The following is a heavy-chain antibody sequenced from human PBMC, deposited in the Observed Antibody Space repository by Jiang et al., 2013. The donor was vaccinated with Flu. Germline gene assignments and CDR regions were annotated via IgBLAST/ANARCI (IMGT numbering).Heavy chain of an antibody. CDR2: IDWDDDE. D-gene: IGHD1-26*01. J-gene: IGHJ4*02. CDR3: AHAFPLGATYYYDY. V-gene: IGHV2-70*16. Sequence: QTLTLTCTISGLSLSTSGMSVSWVRQPPGKALEWLARIDWDDDEFYNTYLRARLTISKDTSKNQVVLTMTNMDPVDTATYFCAHAFPLGATYYYDYWGQGSLVTVSS. CDR1: GLSLSTSGMS.